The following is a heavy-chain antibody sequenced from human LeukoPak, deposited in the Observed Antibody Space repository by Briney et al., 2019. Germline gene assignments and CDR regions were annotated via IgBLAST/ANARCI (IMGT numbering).Heavy chain of an antibody. Sequence: ASVKVSCKASGYTFTTYTLNWVRQAPGQGLEWMGWINTNTGNPTYAQGFTGRFVFSLDTSVSTAYLQINSLKAEDTAVYYCARDDVVVVGAMDVWGKGATVTVSS. V-gene: IGHV7-4-1*02. CDR1: GYTFTTYT. D-gene: IGHD2-15*01. J-gene: IGHJ6*04. CDR2: INTNTGNP. CDR3: ARDDVVVVGAMDV.